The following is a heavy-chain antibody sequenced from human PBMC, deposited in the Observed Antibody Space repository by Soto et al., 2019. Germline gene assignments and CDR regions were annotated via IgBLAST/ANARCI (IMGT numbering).Heavy chain of an antibody. D-gene: IGHD4-17*01. Sequence: SETLSVTCAVSGGPITSGGYSWSWIRQPPGKGLEWIGYIYHSGGTYYNPSLKSRVTLSIDRTKKQFSLKLKSVTAADTAVYFCARTMTTSGWFDPWGQGTLVTVSS. CDR3: ARTMTTSGWFDP. CDR1: GGPITSGGYS. CDR2: IYHSGGT. V-gene: IGHV4-30-2*01. J-gene: IGHJ5*01.